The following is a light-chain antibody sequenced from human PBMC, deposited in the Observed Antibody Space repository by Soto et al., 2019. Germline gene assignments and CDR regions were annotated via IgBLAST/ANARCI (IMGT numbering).Light chain of an antibody. CDR3: QQYNDWPLYT. V-gene: IGKV3-20*01. CDR2: GAY. Sequence: IVFTQSPGTLSLSPGERATLSCSASQSVSSSYLAWYQQRPGQAPRLLISGAYNRAAGIPARFSGSGSGTNFTLPISGLKSEDFAVYYCQQYNDWPLYTCGQGNKV. CDR1: QSVSSSY. J-gene: IGKJ2*01.